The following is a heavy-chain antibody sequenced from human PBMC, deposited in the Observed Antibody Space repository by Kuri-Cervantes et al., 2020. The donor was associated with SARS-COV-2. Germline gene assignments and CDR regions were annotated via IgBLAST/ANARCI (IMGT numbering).Heavy chain of an antibody. D-gene: IGHD3-3*01. CDR3: ARGFLEWLAPDYGMDV. Sequence: SVKVSCKASGGTFSSYAISWVRQAPGQGLEWMGGIIPIFGTANYAQKFQGRVTITADESTSTAYMELSSLRSEDTAVYYCARGFLEWLAPDYGMDVWGQGTTVTVSS. CDR1: GGTFSSYA. CDR2: IIPIFGTA. V-gene: IGHV1-69*13. J-gene: IGHJ6*02.